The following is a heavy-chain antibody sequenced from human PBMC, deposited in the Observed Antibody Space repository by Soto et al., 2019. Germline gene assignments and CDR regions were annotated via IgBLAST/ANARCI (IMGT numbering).Heavy chain of an antibody. CDR1: GFTFSRFG. J-gene: IGHJ1*01. V-gene: IGHV3-23*05. Sequence: EVQLLDSGGGLVQPGGSLSLSCAASGFTFSRFGMNWVRQAPGKGLEWVSSIDTSGTATTYTDSVRGRFSTSRDNSKNTLHLQMDSLRAEDTAIYYCAKAVGASSIDGFDAWGQGSLVVVSS. CDR3: AKAVGASSIDGFDA. CDR2: IDTSGTAT. D-gene: IGHD1-26*01.